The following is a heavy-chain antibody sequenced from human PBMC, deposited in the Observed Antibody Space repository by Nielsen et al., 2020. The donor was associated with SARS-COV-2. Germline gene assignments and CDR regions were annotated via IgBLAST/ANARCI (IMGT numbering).Heavy chain of an antibody. J-gene: IGHJ4*02. Sequence: GGSLRLSCAASGFTFSSYGMHWVRQAPGKGLEWVAVISYDGSNKYYADSVKGRFTISRDNSKNTLYLQMNSLRAEDTAVYYCAKCDKARLYYDSSGPMGDWGQGTLVTVSS. CDR2: ISYDGSNK. CDR1: GFTFSSYG. V-gene: IGHV3-30*18. D-gene: IGHD3-22*01. CDR3: AKCDKARLYYDSSGPMGD.